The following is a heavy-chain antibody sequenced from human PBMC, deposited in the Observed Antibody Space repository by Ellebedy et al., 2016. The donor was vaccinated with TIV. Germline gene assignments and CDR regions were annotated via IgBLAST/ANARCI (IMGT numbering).Heavy chain of an antibody. CDR3: ARDFQYYDSSGYPIEGMDV. J-gene: IGHJ6*02. Sequence: SETLSLTCAVYGGSFSGYYWSWIRQPPGKGLEWIGEINHSGSTNYNPSLKSRVTVSVDTSKNQFSLKLSSVTAADTAVYYCARDFQYYDSSGYPIEGMDVWGQGTTVTVSS. CDR2: INHSGST. V-gene: IGHV4-34*01. D-gene: IGHD3-22*01. CDR1: GGSFSGYY.